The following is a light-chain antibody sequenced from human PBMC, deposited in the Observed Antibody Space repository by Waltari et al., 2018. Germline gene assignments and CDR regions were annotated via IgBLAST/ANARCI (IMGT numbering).Light chain of an antibody. J-gene: IGLJ1*01. CDR3: CSYTSSDTYV. CDR2: DVV. Sequence: SALPQPASVSGSPGQSITISCTATSSDFSLLDYVSWFHQRPGKAPRLIFFDVVKRPSGVSNRFSGSMSGYTATLTISGLQAEDEADYYCCSYTSSDTYVFGSGTTVTVL. V-gene: IGLV2-14*03. CDR1: SSDFSLLDY.